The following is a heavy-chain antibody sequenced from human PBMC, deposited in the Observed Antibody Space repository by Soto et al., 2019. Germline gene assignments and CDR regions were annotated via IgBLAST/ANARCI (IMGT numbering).Heavy chain of an antibody. CDR2: ISAYNGNT. D-gene: IGHD2-15*01. J-gene: IGHJ4*02. CDR3: ARDSSVLVVAASQTFDY. CDR1: GYTFTSYG. Sequence: ASVKVSCKASGYTFTSYGISWVRQAPGQGLEWMGWISAYNGNTNYGQKLQGRVTMTTDTSTRTAYMELRSLRSDDTAVYYCARDSSVLVVAASQTFDYWGQGTLVTVSS. V-gene: IGHV1-18*01.